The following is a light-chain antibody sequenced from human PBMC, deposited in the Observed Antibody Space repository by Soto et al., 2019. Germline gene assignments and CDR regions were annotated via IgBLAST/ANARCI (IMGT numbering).Light chain of an antibody. CDR3: QQCGGSPLFS. CDR2: TTS. CDR1: QSVTSSC. V-gene: IGKV3-20*01. J-gene: IGKJ3*01. Sequence: EIVLTQSPATLSLSPGERATLSCTASQSVTSSCLVSYQRKPGQPPRLLIHTTSTRATDIPDRFSGSGSGTDFTLTLSSLQPEAFAVYYCQQCGGSPLFSFGPGTRVDI.